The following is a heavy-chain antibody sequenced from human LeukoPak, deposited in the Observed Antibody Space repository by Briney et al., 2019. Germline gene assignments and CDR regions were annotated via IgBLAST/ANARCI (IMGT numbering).Heavy chain of an antibody. D-gene: IGHD2-2*01. CDR1: GGSISSSSYY. Sequence: ETLSLTCTVSGGSISSSSYYWGWIRQAPGKGLEWVANIKQDETEKFYLGSVKGRFTISRDNAKNSLYLQMNSLRVEDTALYYCVRLGSTSPGNWYKLFDQWGQGTLVTVSS. V-gene: IGHV3-7*03. CDR2: IKQDETEK. J-gene: IGHJ4*02. CDR3: VRLGSTSPGNWYKLFDQ.